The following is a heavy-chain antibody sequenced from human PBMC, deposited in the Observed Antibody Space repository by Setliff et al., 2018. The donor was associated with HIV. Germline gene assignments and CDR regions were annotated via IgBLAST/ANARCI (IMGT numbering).Heavy chain of an antibody. CDR2: FIPILDIT. Sequence: GASVKVSCKASGDTSSTYAINWVRQAPGQGLEWMGQFIPILDITNYAQKFQGRVTITADKSTNTMYMEMTSLTSEDTAVYYCVRVGPWYYARSGYLASWDYWGQGTLVTVSS. CDR1: GDTSSTYA. J-gene: IGHJ4*02. CDR3: VRVGPWYYARSGYLASWDY. D-gene: IGHD3-22*01. V-gene: IGHV1-69*10.